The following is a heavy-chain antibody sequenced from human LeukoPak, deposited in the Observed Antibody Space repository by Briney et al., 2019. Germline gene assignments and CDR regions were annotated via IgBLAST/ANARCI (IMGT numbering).Heavy chain of an antibody. J-gene: IGHJ4*02. CDR1: GFTFSSYA. V-gene: IGHV3-30*04. CDR2: ISYDGSNK. CDR3: ARDEGSSSWYSY. D-gene: IGHD6-13*01. Sequence: PGGSLKLSCAASGFTFSSYAMHWVRQAPGKGLEGVAVISYDGSNKYYADSVKGRFTISRDNSKNTLYLQMNSLRAEDTAVYYCARDEGSSSWYSYWGQGTLVTVSS.